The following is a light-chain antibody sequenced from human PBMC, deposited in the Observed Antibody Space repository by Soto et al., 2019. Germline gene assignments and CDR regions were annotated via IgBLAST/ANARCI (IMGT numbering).Light chain of an antibody. Sequence: AIQMTQSPSSLSASVGDRVTITCRASRGIMNDLAWYQQKPGKAPKVLIYAASSLQSGVPLRFSGSGSGTDFTPTISSLQPEDFATYYCLQDYNYPLAFGQGTKVEIK. CDR1: RGIMND. V-gene: IGKV1-6*01. CDR2: AAS. J-gene: IGKJ1*01. CDR3: LQDYNYPLA.